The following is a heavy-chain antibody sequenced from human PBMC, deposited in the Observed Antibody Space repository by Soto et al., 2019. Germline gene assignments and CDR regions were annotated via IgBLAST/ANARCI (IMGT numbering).Heavy chain of an antibody. V-gene: IGHV4-30-4*01. CDR2: IYYSGST. Sequence: PSETLSLTCSVSGGSISSGDYYWSWIRQPPGKGLEWIGYIYYSGSTYYNPSLKSRVTISVDTSKNQFSLKLSSVTAADTAMYYCARTYYYGSGSSDHWGQGTLVTVSS. CDR1: GGSISSGDYY. D-gene: IGHD3-10*01. CDR3: ARTYYYGSGSSDH. J-gene: IGHJ4*02.